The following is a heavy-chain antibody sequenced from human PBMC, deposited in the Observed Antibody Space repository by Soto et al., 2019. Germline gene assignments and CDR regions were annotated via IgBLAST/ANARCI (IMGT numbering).Heavy chain of an antibody. J-gene: IGHJ5*02. CDR3: ARDIISRSGNWFEP. Sequence: PGGSLRLSCAVSGFTFSSYSMNWVRQAPGRGLEWVSSISSTGSYKYYADSVKGRFTISRDNAKNSMYLQMNSLRAEDTAVYYSARDIISRSGNWFEPWGQGTLVTVSS. D-gene: IGHD3-10*01. V-gene: IGHV3-21*06. CDR2: ISSTGSYK. CDR1: GFTFSSYS.